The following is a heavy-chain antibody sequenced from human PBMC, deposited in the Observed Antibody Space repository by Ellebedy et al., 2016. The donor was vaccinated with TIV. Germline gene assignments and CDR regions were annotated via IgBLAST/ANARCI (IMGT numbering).Heavy chain of an antibody. J-gene: IGHJ4*02. Sequence: ASVKVSXXASGYTFTSYGISWVRQAPGQGLEWMGWISAYNGNTNYAQKLQGRVTMTTDTSTSTAYMELRSLRSDDTAVYYCARDQVAAYGDHTPVYYWGQGTLVTVSS. CDR3: ARDQVAAYGDHTPVYY. CDR1: GYTFTSYG. D-gene: IGHD4-17*01. CDR2: ISAYNGNT. V-gene: IGHV1-18*04.